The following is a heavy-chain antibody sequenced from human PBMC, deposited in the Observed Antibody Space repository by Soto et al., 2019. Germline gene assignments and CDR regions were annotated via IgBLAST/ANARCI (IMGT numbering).Heavy chain of an antibody. D-gene: IGHD1-1*01. Sequence: EVQLVESGGGLVQPGGSLRLSCAASGFTFSRHWMYWVRQAPGRGLVWASRINSDGSATNYADSVKGRFTISRDNAKNTLYLQMNSLRAEDTAVYYCARVGWNEDDAFDIWGQGTMVTVSS. J-gene: IGHJ3*02. CDR2: INSDGSAT. V-gene: IGHV3-74*01. CDR3: ARVGWNEDDAFDI. CDR1: GFTFSRHW.